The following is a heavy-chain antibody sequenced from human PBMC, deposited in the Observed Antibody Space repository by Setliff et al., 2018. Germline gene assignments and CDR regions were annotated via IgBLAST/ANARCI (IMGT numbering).Heavy chain of an antibody. CDR2: INPNSGAT. CDR1: GYPFTDYY. V-gene: IGHV1-2*06. Sequence: GASVKVSCKTSGYPFTDYYIHWVRQAPGQGLEWMGRINPNSGATNFAQKFQGRVTVTRDTSISTAYMDLSRLRSDDTAVYYCARDLYNSGSDYWGQGTLVTVST. D-gene: IGHD6-25*01. J-gene: IGHJ4*02. CDR3: ARDLYNSGSDY.